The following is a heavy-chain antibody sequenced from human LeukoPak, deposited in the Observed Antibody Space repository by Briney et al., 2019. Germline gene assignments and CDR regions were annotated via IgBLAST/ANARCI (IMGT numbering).Heavy chain of an antibody. D-gene: IGHD1-26*01. CDR2: INPSGGST. CDR3: ARESEELLDYFDY. J-gene: IGHJ4*02. CDR1: GYTFTSYY. Sequence: ASVKVSCKASGYTFTSYYMHWVRPAPGQGLEWMGIINPSGGSTSYAQKFQGRVTMTRGTSTSTVYMELSSLRSEDTAVYYCARESEELLDYFDYWGQGTLVTVSS. V-gene: IGHV1-46*01.